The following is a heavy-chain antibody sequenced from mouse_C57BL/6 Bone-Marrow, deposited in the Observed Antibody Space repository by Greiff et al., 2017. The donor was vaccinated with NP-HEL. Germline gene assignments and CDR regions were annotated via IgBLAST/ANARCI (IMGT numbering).Heavy chain of an antibody. V-gene: IGHV2-9-1*01. J-gene: IGHJ4*01. CDR2: IWTGGGT. CDR1: GFSLTSYA. Sequence: VKVVESGPGLVAPSQSLSITCTVSGFSLTSYAISWVRQPPGKGLEWLGVIWTGGGTNYNSALKSRLSISKDNSKSQVFLKMNSLQTDDTARYYCARKSDREDYAMDYWGQGTSVTVSS. CDR3: ARKSDREDYAMDY. D-gene: IGHD3-1*01.